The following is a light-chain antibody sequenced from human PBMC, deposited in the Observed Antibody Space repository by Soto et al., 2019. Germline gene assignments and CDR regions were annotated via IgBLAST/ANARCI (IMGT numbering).Light chain of an antibody. V-gene: IGKV1-5*01. CDR3: QYTRT. CDR2: DAS. CDR1: QTINNW. J-gene: IGKJ1*01. Sequence: DFQMTQSPSTLSASVGDRVTITCRASQTINNWVAWYQQKPGKAPKFLIYDASTLQRGVSSRFSGSGFGTEFSLTINSLQPDDSGSYYCQYTRTFGQGTKVEVK.